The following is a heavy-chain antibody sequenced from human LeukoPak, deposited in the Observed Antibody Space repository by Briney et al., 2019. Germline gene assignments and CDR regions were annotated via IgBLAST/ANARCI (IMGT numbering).Heavy chain of an antibody. J-gene: IGHJ4*02. CDR2: ISAYNGNT. D-gene: IGHD3-9*01. CDR3: ARKRDILPGYYSIDY. V-gene: IGHV1-18*01. Sequence: ASVKVSCKASGYTFTSYGISWVRQPPRQGLEWMGWISAYNGNTNYAQKRQGRVTMTTDTSTSTAYMELRSLRSDDTAVYFCARKRDILPGYYSIDYWGQGTLVTVSS. CDR1: GYTFTSYG.